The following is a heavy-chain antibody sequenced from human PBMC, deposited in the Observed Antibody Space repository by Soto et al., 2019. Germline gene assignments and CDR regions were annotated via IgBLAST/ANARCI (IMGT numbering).Heavy chain of an antibody. CDR3: AKDGDV. CDR1: GFTFSRYV. V-gene: IGHV3-23*01. Sequence: GGSLRLSCAASGFTFSRYVMTWVRQAPRKGLEWVSGISGSGGSTYYADSVKGRFTISRDNSKNTLYLQMNSLRAEDTAIYYCAKDGDVWGQWTTVTVSS. J-gene: IGHJ6*02. CDR2: ISGSGGST.